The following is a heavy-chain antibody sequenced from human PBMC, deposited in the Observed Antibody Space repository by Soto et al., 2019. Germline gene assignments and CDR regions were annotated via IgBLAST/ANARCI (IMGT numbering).Heavy chain of an antibody. D-gene: IGHD2-21*01. CDR1: DVSISVNNYF. Sequence: PXETLSLTCTVSDVSISVNNYFWSWIRQPPGKGLEWIGYIDYIGRAYFNPSLKTRVTISVDTSKNQFSLTLYSVTVADTATYYSARYSKSTTASGPLDFWGQGIVVTVSS. J-gene: IGHJ4*02. CDR3: ARYSKSTTASGPLDF. CDR2: IDYIGRA. V-gene: IGHV4-39*01.